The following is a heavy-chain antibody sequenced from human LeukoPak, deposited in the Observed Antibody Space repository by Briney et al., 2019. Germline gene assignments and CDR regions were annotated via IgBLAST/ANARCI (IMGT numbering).Heavy chain of an antibody. D-gene: IGHD2-15*01. J-gene: IGHJ5*02. CDR2: ISHDGSNI. CDR1: GFTFSSYG. Sequence: GGSLRLSCAASGFTFSSYGMHWVHQAPGKGLEWVAVISHDGSNIYYGDSVKGRFSISRDNSKNTLYLQMNSLGVEDTAVYYCAKDPYRVVVATGNYLDPWGQGTLVTVSS. V-gene: IGHV3-30*18. CDR3: AKDPYRVVVATGNYLDP.